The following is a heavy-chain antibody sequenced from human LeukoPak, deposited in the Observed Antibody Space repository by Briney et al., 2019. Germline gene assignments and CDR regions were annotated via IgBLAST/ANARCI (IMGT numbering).Heavy chain of an antibody. CDR2: INPSGGST. D-gene: IGHD6-19*01. CDR1: GGTFTSYA. V-gene: IGHV1-46*01. Sequence: GASVKVSCKASGGTFTSYAISWVRQAPGPGLEWLGLINPSGGSTSYAQKFQGRVTMTRDTSTSTVYMELSSLRSEDTAVYYCARVNGYSSFETVNYGMDVWGQGTTVTVSS. J-gene: IGHJ6*02. CDR3: ARVNGYSSFETVNYGMDV.